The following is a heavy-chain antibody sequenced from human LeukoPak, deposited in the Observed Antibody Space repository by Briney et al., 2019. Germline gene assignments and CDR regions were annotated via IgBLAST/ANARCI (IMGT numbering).Heavy chain of an antibody. Sequence: SETLSLTCTLSGDSISSGGYYWSWIRQHPGKGLEWIGYIYYSTNTHYNPSLKSRAPISLDTSKNQFSLKLTSVTAADTAVYYCARAYNHYGAGSYDSWGQETLVTVSS. CDR3: ARAYNHYGAGSYDS. J-gene: IGHJ5*01. CDR1: GDSISSGGYY. V-gene: IGHV4-31*03. D-gene: IGHD3-10*01. CDR2: IYYSTNT.